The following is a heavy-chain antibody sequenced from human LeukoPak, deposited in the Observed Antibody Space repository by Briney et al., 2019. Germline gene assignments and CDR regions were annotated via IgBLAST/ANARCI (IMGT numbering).Heavy chain of an antibody. CDR2: IYTSGST. Sequence: PSETLSLTCTVSGGSISSYYWSWIRQPAGKGLEWIGRIYTSGSTNYNPSLKSRVTMSVDTSKNQFSLKLSSVTAAVTAVYYCARDWKGYCSGGSCYSNFDYWGQGTLVTVSS. CDR1: GGSISSYY. D-gene: IGHD2-15*01. CDR3: ARDWKGYCSGGSCYSNFDY. V-gene: IGHV4-4*07. J-gene: IGHJ4*02.